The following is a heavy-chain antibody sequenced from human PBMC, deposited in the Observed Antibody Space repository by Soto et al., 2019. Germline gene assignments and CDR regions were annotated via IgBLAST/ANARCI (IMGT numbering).Heavy chain of an antibody. Sequence: GRSLRLSWAACGLTFSSSSMTLVRQPPGKGLAYVSAISGNGGSTYTADSVKGRFTISRDNAKNSLYLQMNSLRAEDTAVYYCSGERPQEKRLPGYWGQGTLVTVSS. CDR2: ISGNGGST. CDR3: SGERPQEKRLPGY. CDR1: GLTFSSSS. V-gene: IGHV3-23*01. D-gene: IGHD3-16*01. J-gene: IGHJ4*02.